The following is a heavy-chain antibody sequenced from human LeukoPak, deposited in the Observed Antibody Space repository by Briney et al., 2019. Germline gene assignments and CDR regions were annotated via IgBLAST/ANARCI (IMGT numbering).Heavy chain of an antibody. V-gene: IGHV1-18*01. D-gene: IGHD3-10*01. CDR2: ISAYNGNT. CDR1: GYTFTSYG. J-gene: IGHJ4*02. CDR3: ARDHTRLGSSPKPFDY. Sequence: ASVKVSCKASGYTFTSYGISRERQAPGQGLEWMVWISAYNGNTNEAQKLQGRVTMTTDTSTSTAYMEPRSLRSDDTAVYYCARDHTRLGSSPKPFDYWGQGTLVTVSS.